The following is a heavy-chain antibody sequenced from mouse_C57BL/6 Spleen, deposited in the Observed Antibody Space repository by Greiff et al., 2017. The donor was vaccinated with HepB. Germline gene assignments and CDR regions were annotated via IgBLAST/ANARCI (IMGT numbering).Heavy chain of an antibody. CDR1: GYAFSSSW. J-gene: IGHJ3*01. CDR2: IYPGDGDT. V-gene: IGHV1-82*01. CDR3: ARPGDAAWFAY. D-gene: IGHD3-3*01. Sequence: VQLQHSGPELVKPGASVKISCKASGYAFSSSWMNWVKQRPGKGLEWIGRIYPGDGDTNYNGKFKGKATLTADKSSSTSYMQLSSLTSEDSAVYFCARPGDAAWFAYWGQGTLVTVSA.